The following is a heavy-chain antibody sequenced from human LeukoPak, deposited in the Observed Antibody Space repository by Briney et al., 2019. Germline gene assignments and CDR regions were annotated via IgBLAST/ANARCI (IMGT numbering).Heavy chain of an antibody. V-gene: IGHV3-7*01. CDR3: ARDSRFTMRDY. Sequence: GGSLRLSCAASGFTVSNNYMSWVRQAPGKGLEWVANIKQDGSDKSYVDSVKGRFTISRDNAKNSLYLQMNSLRAEDTAVYYCARDSRFTMRDYWGQGTLVTVSS. CDR2: IKQDGSDK. CDR1: GFTVSNNY. D-gene: IGHD3-22*01. J-gene: IGHJ4*02.